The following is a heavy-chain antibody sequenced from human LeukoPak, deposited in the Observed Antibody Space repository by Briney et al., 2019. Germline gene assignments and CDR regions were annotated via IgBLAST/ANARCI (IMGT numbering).Heavy chain of an antibody. J-gene: IGHJ3*02. Sequence: PSETLSLTCAVSGYSISSGYYWGWIRQPPGKGLEWIGSIYHSGSTYYNPSLKSRVTISVDTSKNQFSLKLSSVTAADTAVYYCARRSSLLAFDIWGQGQWSPSLQ. CDR1: GYSISSGYY. V-gene: IGHV4-38-2*01. CDR2: IYHSGST. CDR3: ARRSSLLAFDI. D-gene: IGHD6-13*01.